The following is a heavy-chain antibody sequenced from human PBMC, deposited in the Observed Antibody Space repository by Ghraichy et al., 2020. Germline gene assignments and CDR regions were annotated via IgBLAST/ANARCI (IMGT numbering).Heavy chain of an antibody. D-gene: IGHD6-13*01. Sequence: GGSLRLSCAASGFTFSSYSMNWVRQAPGKGLEWVSYISSSSSTIYYADSVKGRFTISRDNAKNSLYLQMNSLRDEDTAVYYCARDRSAAGTPLYYYYGMDVWGQGTTVTVSS. V-gene: IGHV3-48*02. CDR3: ARDRSAAGTPLYYYYGMDV. J-gene: IGHJ6*02. CDR2: ISSSSSTI. CDR1: GFTFSSYS.